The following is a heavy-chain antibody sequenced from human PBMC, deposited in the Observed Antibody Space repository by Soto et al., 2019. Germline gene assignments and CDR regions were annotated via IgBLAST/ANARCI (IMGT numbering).Heavy chain of an antibody. CDR2: IGGRGGTT. V-gene: IGHV3-23*01. CDR1: EFTFSNYA. J-gene: IGHJ4*02. Sequence: GGSLRLSCAASEFTFSNYAMSWVRQAPGKGLEGVAAIGGRGGTTSYADSVKGRFTISRDNAKNTLYLQMNSLGAEDTAVYYCAKSRSTCSSISCSNFDSWGQGTLVTVSS. CDR3: AKSRSTCSSISCSNFDS. D-gene: IGHD2-2*01.